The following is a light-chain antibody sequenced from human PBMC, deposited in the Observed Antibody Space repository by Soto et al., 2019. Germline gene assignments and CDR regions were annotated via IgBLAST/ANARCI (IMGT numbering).Light chain of an antibody. CDR3: QQYDNLPLT. V-gene: IGKV1-39*01. CDR2: AAS. Sequence: DIQMTQSPSSLSPSVGDRVTNSCRASQSVSRNLNWYQQKPGKAPKRLIYAASSLQSGVPSRFTGSGSGTDFTLTISSLQPEDFATYYCQQYDNLPLTFGGGTKVDI. J-gene: IGKJ4*01. CDR1: QSVSRN.